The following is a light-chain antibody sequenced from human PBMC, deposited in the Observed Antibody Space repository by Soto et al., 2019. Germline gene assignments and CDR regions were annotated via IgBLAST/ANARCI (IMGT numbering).Light chain of an antibody. CDR2: DAS. CDR3: QQRDTLLT. J-gene: IGKJ4*01. Sequence: IQMTQSPSSLSASVGDRVTITCQASQDISMYLNWYRQKPGQAPEVLIYDASKLARGVPSRFSGSGSGTHFTFTVTSLQXEDFATXXXQQRDTLLTFGGGTTVEV. CDR1: QDISMY. V-gene: IGKV1-33*01.